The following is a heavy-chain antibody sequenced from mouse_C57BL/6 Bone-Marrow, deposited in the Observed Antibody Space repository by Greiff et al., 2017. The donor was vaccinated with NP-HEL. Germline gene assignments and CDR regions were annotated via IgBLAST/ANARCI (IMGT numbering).Heavy chain of an antibody. CDR1: GFTFSDYG. J-gene: IGHJ3*01. CDR2: ISSGSSTI. Sequence: EVQLVESGGGLVKPGGSLKLSCAASGFTFSDYGMHWVRQAPEKGLEWVAYISSGSSTIYYADTVKGRLTISRDNAKNTLFLQRTSLRSEDTAMYYCARGRLRRTPWFAYWGQGTLVTVSA. D-gene: IGHD2-2*01. V-gene: IGHV5-17*01. CDR3: ARGRLRRTPWFAY.